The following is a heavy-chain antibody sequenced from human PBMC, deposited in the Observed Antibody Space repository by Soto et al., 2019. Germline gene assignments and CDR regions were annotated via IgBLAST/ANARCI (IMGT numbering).Heavy chain of an antibody. Sequence: GGSLRLSCAASGFTFSSYCMHWVRQAPGKGLEWVAVISYDGSNKYYADSVKGRFTISRDNSKNTLYLQMNSLRDENTAVYYCAESWARYYGSGSYYDYTYSYGMDVWGQGTTVTVSS. CDR1: GFTFSSYC. CDR3: AESWARYYGSGSYYDYTYSYGMDV. D-gene: IGHD3-10*01. CDR2: ISYDGSNK. V-gene: IGHV3-30*03. J-gene: IGHJ6*02.